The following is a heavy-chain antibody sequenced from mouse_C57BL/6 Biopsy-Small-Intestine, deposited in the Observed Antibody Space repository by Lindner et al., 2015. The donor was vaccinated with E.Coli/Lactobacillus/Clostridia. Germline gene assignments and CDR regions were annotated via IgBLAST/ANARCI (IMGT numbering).Heavy chain of an antibody. D-gene: IGHD2-3*01. J-gene: IGHJ4*01. Sequence: VQLQESGPELVKPGASVKISCKASGYSFTGYYMNWVKQSPEKSLEWIGEINPSTGGTTYNQKFKAKATLTVDKSSSTAYMQLKSLTSEDSAVYYCARGRWLPMDYWGQGTSVTVSS. CDR3: ARGRWLPMDY. CDR1: GYSFTGYY. V-gene: IGHV1-42*01. CDR2: INPSTGGT.